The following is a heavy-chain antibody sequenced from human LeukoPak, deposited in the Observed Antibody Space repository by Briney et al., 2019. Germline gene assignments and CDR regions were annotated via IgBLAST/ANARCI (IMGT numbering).Heavy chain of an antibody. CDR3: ARDLGASGEQFVGDLDY. V-gene: IGHV3-21*01. Sequence: GGSLRLSCAASGFTFTSYSMNWVRQAPGKGLEWVSPINSNNRYIYYADSVEGRFTISRDNAKNTVYLQINSLRAEDTAVYYWARDLGASGEQFVGDLDYWGQGTLVTVSS. D-gene: IGHD6-6*01. J-gene: IGHJ4*02. CDR1: GFTFTSYS. CDR2: INSNNRYI.